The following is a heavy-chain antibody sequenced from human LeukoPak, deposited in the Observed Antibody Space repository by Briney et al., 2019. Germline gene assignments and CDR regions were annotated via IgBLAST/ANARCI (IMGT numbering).Heavy chain of an antibody. CDR2: ISGSGGST. J-gene: IGHJ4*02. CDR3: AKGATGGSYYFDY. Sequence: PGGSLRLCCAASGFTVSSNYMNWVRQAPGKGLEWVSGISGSGGSTYYADSLKGRFTISRDNSRNTLYLQMNSLRADDTAVYYCAKGATGGSYYFDYWGQGTLVTVSS. CDR1: GFTVSSNY. D-gene: IGHD1-26*01. V-gene: IGHV3-23*01.